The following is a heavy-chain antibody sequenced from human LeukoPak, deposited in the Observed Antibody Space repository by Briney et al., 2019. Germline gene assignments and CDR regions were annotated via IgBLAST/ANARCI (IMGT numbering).Heavy chain of an antibody. CDR2: IWYDGSNK. CDR1: GFTFSSYG. D-gene: IGHD3-22*01. Sequence: PGGSLRLSCAASGFTFSSYGMHWVRQAPGKGLEWVAVIWYDGSNKYYADSVKGRFTISRDNSKNTLYLQMNSVRAEDTAVYYCAKDPYYDSSGYPPAFFDYWGQGTLVTVSS. J-gene: IGHJ4*02. CDR3: AKDPYYDSSGYPPAFFDY. V-gene: IGHV3-33*06.